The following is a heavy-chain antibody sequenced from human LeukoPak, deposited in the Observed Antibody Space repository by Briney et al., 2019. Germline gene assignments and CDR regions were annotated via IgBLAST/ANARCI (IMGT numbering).Heavy chain of an antibody. Sequence: GGSLRLSCAASGFAFSDFAMSWVRQAPGKGLEWVSAVTNSGNTTYYADSVKGRFTTSKDNAKSTRHLQLNSLRAEDTAIHFCARHRNFGANFAIDYWGQGTLVTVSS. V-gene: IGHV3-23*01. D-gene: IGHD4/OR15-4a*01. CDR2: VTNSGNTT. J-gene: IGHJ4*02. CDR1: GFAFSDFA. CDR3: ARHRNFGANFAIDY.